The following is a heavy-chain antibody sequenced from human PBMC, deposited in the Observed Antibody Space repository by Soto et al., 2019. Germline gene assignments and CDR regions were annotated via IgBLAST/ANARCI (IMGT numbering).Heavy chain of an antibody. J-gene: IGHJ4*02. CDR2: IIPLFDAT. CDR1: GGTFTTYD. D-gene: IGHD6-19*01. CDR3: ARDRSSSWYNGTFYFDS. Sequence: QVQLVQSGAEVRKPGSSVKVSCKASGGTFTTYDISWVRQAPGQGLEWMGGIIPLFDATKYAQKFQGRVTSTADKSTGTAYMELSSLRSEDTAMYYCARDRSSSWYNGTFYFDSWGQGILVTVSS. V-gene: IGHV1-69*06.